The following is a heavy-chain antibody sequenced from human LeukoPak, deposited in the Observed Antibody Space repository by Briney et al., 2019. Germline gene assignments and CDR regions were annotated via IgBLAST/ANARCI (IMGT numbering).Heavy chain of an antibody. J-gene: IGHJ3*02. D-gene: IGHD5-18*01. CDR1: GGTFSSYA. CDR2: IIPIFGTA. Sequence: SVKVSCKASGGTFSSYAISWVRQAPGQGLEWMGGIIPIFGTANYAQKFQGRVTITADKSTSTAYMELSSLRSEDTAVYYCAKDRNRYSYDDAFDIWGQGTMVTVSS. CDR3: AKDRNRYSYDDAFDI. V-gene: IGHV1-69*06.